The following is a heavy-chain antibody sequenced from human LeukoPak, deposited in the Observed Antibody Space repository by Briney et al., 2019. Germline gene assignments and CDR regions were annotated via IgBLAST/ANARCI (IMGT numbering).Heavy chain of an antibody. D-gene: IGHD2/OR15-2a*01. CDR2: ISGSGGST. Sequence: PGGSLTLSCAASGFTFSSYAMSWVRQPPGKGLEWVSAISGSGGSTYYADSVEGRFTISRDNSKNTLYLQMNSLRAEDTAVYYCAKDLYGNFDYWGQGTLVTVSS. V-gene: IGHV3-23*01. J-gene: IGHJ4*02. CDR1: GFTFSSYA. CDR3: AKDLYGNFDY.